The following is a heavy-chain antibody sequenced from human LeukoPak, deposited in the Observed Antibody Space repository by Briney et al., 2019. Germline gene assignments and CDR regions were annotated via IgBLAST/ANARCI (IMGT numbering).Heavy chain of an antibody. Sequence: PSETLSLTCAVYGGSFSGYYWSWIRQHPGKGLEWIGEINHSGSTNYNPSLKSRVSISVDTSKNQFSLKLSSVAAADTAVCYCARLLNFWSGYPPYYYMDVWGKGTTVTVSS. V-gene: IGHV4-34*01. CDR3: ARLLNFWSGYPPYYYMDV. CDR2: INHSGST. J-gene: IGHJ6*03. D-gene: IGHD3-3*01. CDR1: GGSFSGYY.